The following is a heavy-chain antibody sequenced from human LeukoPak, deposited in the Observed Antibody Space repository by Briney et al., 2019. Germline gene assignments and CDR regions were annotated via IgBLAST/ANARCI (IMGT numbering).Heavy chain of an antibody. Sequence: GRSLRLSCTASGCTFGDYAMSWVRQAPGKGLEWVGFIRSKAYGGTTEYAASVKGRFTISRDDSKSIAYLQMNSLKTEDTAVYYCTRGDLYYDFWSGYYRPYYFDYWGQGTLVTVSS. D-gene: IGHD3-3*01. J-gene: IGHJ4*02. V-gene: IGHV3-49*04. CDR3: TRGDLYYDFWSGYYRPYYFDY. CDR2: IRSKAYGGTT. CDR1: GCTFGDYA.